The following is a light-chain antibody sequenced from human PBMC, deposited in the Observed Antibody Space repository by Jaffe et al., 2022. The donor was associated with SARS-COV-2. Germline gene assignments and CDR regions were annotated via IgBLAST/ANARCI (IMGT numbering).Light chain of an antibody. J-gene: IGKJ2*01. CDR1: QSVSSK. Sequence: EIVMTQSPATLSVSPGERATLSCRASQSVSSKLAWYQQKPGQAPRLLIYGASMRATGIPARFSGSGSGTEFTLTISSLQSEDFAVYYCQQYNNWPPYTFGQGTKLEIK. CDR2: GAS. V-gene: IGKV3-15*01. CDR3: QQYNNWPPYT.